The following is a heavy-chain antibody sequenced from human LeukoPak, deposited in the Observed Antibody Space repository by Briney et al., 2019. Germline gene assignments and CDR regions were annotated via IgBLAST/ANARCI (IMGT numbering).Heavy chain of an antibody. Sequence: GGSLRLSRAPSVFTFSTYAMRWVRQAPRQGLEWVAMINGSGGNTYYAASVRGRFTISRDNSENTLYLEMNRLRAEDRAVYYCAKGGAITVAGSDYYYYMDVWGKGTTVTVSS. V-gene: IGHV3-23*01. CDR1: VFTFSTYA. CDR2: INGSGGNT. CDR3: AKGGAITVAGSDYYYYMDV. J-gene: IGHJ6*03. D-gene: IGHD6-19*01.